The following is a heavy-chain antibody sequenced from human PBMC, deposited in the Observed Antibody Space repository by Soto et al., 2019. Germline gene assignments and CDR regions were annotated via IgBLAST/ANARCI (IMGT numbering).Heavy chain of an antibody. J-gene: IGHJ3*02. D-gene: IGHD2-15*01. Sequence: GGSLRLSCAASGFTFSSYGMHWVRQAPGKGLEWVAVIWYDGSNKYYADSVKGRFTISRDNSKNTLYLQMNSLRVEDTAVYYCARASVVVVADDASDIWGQGTMVTVSS. CDR1: GFTFSSYG. CDR3: ARASVVVVADDASDI. V-gene: IGHV3-33*01. CDR2: IWYDGSNK.